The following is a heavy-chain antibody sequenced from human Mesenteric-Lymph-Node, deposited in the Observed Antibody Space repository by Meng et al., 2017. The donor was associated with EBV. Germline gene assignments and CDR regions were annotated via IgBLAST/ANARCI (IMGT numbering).Heavy chain of an antibody. CDR3: ARGNDYYSRGLDY. J-gene: IGHJ4*02. V-gene: IGHV2-5*02. CDR2: IYWDYDK. D-gene: IGHD3-22*01. CDR1: GFSLTTGRVS. Sequence: QITLQESGXTLVKXXXTPTLTCPFSGFSLTTGRVSVGWIRQPPGKALELLAVIYWDYDKRYSPSLKSRLTINKDTSKNQVVLTMTNMDPVDTATYYCARGNDYYSRGLDYWGQG.